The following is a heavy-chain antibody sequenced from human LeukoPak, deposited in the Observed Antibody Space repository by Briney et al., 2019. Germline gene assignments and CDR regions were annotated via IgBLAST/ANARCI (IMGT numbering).Heavy chain of an antibody. D-gene: IGHD1-26*01. Sequence: SVKVSCKASGGTFSSYTISWVRQAPGQGLEWMGRIIPILGIANYAQKFQGRVTITAAKSTSTAYMELSSLRSEDTAVYYCARDSGLVGATYFDYWGQGTLVTVSS. CDR2: IIPILGIA. J-gene: IGHJ4*02. CDR1: GGTFSSYT. CDR3: ARDSGLVGATYFDY. V-gene: IGHV1-69*04.